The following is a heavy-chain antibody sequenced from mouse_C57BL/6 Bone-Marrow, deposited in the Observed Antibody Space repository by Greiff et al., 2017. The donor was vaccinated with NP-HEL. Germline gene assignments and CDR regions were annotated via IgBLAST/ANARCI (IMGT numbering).Heavy chain of an antibody. CDR3: AAYYYGSRYWYFDV. CDR2: IHPSDSDT. CDR1: GYTFTSYW. D-gene: IGHD1-1*01. J-gene: IGHJ1*03. V-gene: IGHV1-74*01. Sequence: VQLQQSGAELVKPGASVKVSCKASGYTFTSYWMHWVKQRPGQGLEWIGRIHPSDSDTNYNQKFKGKATLTVDKSSSTAYMQLSSLTSEDSAVYYCAAYYYGSRYWYFDVWGTGTTVTVSS.